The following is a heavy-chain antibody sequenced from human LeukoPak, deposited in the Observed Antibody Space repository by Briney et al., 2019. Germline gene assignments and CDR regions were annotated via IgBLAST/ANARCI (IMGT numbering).Heavy chain of an antibody. Sequence: PSETLSLTCTVSGGSISSYYWSWIRQPPGKGLEWIGYIYYSGSTNYNPSLKSRVTISVDTSKNQFSLKLSSVTAADTAVYYCARGASNYESYWGQGTLVTVSS. J-gene: IGHJ4*02. CDR3: ARGASNYESY. CDR1: GGSISSYY. V-gene: IGHV4-59*01. D-gene: IGHD4-11*01. CDR2: IYYSGST.